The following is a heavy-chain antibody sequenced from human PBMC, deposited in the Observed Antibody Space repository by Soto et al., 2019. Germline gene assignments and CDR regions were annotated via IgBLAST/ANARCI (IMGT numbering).Heavy chain of an antibody. D-gene: IGHD6-13*01. CDR1: GGTFSSYA. CDR2: IIPIFGKA. Sequence: QVQLVQSGAEVKKPGSSVKVSCKASGGTFSSYAISWVRQAPGQGLEWLGGIIPIFGKANYAQKFQGRVTKTADETTSTAYMKLSSLISEDTAVYYCASPLHRPIAAAGTPYIHFEYWGQGTLVTVSS. J-gene: IGHJ4*02. CDR3: ASPLHRPIAAAGTPYIHFEY. V-gene: IGHV1-69*12.